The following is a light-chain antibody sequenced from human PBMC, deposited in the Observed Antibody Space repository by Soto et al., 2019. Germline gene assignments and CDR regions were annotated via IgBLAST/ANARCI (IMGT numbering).Light chain of an antibody. J-gene: IGLJ1*01. CDR1: SSDVGTFNL. V-gene: IGLV2-23*01. CDR2: EGT. CDR3: CSYAGTRTSWV. Sequence: QSALTQPASVSGFLGQSITMSCTGSSSDVGTFNLVSWFQQHPGKAPKLLIFEGTKRHSGVSDRFSGSKSGNTASLTISGLQAEDEADYHCCSYAGTRTSWVFGTGTKVTVL.